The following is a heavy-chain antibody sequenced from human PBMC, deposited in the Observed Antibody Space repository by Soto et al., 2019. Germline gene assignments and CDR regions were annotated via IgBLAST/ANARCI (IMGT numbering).Heavy chain of an antibody. V-gene: IGHV4-31*03. CDR3: AYGSSWANWFDP. CDR2: IYYSGST. CDR1: GGSISSGGYY. D-gene: IGHD6-13*01. J-gene: IGHJ5*02. Sequence: QVQLQESGPGLVKPSQTLSLTCTVSGGSISSGGYYWSWIRQHPGKGLEWIGYIYYSGSTYYNPSLKSRVTISVDTSKNQFSLKLSSVTAADTDVYYCAYGSSWANWFDPWGQGTLVTVSS.